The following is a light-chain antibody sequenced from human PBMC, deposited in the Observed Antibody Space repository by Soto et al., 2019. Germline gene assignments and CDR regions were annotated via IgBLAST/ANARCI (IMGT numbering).Light chain of an antibody. CDR2: GAS. CDR1: QSVSSN. V-gene: IGKV3-15*01. J-gene: IGKJ1*01. Sequence: EIVMTQSPATLSVSPGERATLSCRASQSVSSNLAWYQQKPGQAPRLLIYGASTRATGIPTRFSGSGSGTEFTLNHSSLQSEDFAVYCCQQYNNWHQFGQGTKVEIK. CDR3: QQYNNWHQ.